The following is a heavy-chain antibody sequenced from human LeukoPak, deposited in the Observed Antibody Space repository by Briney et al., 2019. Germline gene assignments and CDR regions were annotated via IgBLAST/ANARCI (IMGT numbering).Heavy chain of an antibody. J-gene: IGHJ4*02. CDR1: GGSISSYY. V-gene: IGHV4-4*07. CDR2: IYSSGST. D-gene: IGHD3-16*01. Sequence: SETLSLTCTVSGGSISSYYWSWIRQPAGKGLEWIGHIYSSGSTKYNPSLKSRITMSVDTSKNQFSLKLSSVTAADTAVYYCASSGGDPHWYFDYWGQGTLVTVSS. CDR3: ASSGGDPHWYFDY.